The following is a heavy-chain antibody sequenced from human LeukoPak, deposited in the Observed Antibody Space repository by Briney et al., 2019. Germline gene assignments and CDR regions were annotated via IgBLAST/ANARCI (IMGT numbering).Heavy chain of an antibody. CDR1: GFTFSSYS. V-gene: IGHV3-21*01. CDR2: ISSSSSYI. J-gene: IGHJ4*02. Sequence: GESLRLSCAASGFTFSSYSMNWVRQAPGKGLEWVSSISSSSSYIYYADSVKGRFTISRDNAKNSLYLQMNSLRAEDTAVYYCARVEDCGGDCYSFDYWGQGTLVTVSS. D-gene: IGHD2-21*02. CDR3: ARVEDCGGDCYSFDY.